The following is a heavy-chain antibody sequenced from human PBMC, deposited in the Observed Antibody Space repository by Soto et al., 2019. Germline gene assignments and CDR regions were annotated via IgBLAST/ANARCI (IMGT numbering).Heavy chain of an antibody. J-gene: IGHJ4*02. CDR3: ARDKITGLFDY. CDR2: INHSGST. V-gene: IGHV4-34*01. CDR1: GGSFSGYC. D-gene: IGHD2-8*02. Sequence: QVQLQQWGAGLLKPSETLSLTCAVYGGSFSGYCWTWIRQPPGTGLEWIGEINHSGSTNYNPSLKSRVPISVDTSKNQFSLKLTSVTAADTAVYYCARDKITGLFDYWGQGTLVTVSS.